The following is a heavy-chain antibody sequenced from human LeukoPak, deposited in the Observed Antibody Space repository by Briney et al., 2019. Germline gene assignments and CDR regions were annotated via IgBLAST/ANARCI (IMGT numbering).Heavy chain of an antibody. J-gene: IGHJ4*02. CDR3: VRRDGYNDLIDY. D-gene: IGHD5-12*01. V-gene: IGHV1-46*01. CDR2: INPSGGGT. Sequence: ASVKVSCKASGYTFTSYYMHWVRHAPGQGLEWMGIINPSGGGTSYAQKFQGRVTMTRDTSTSTVYMELSSLRSEDTAVYYCVRRDGYNDLIDYWGQGTLVTVSS. CDR1: GYTFTSYY.